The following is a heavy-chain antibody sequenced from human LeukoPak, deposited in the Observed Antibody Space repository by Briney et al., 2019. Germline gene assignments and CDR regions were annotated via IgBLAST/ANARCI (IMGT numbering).Heavy chain of an antibody. Sequence: GGSLRLSCAASGFTFSGSDIHWVRQASGKGLEWVGHIRSKTNNYATADAASVKGWFTFSRDDSKNTAYIQMNSLKTEDTAVYYCTRHNYDRSGYGAFDIWGQGTMVTVSS. J-gene: IGHJ3*02. CDR2: IRSKTNNYAT. CDR3: TRHNYDRSGYGAFDI. CDR1: GFTFSGSD. V-gene: IGHV3-73*01. D-gene: IGHD3-22*01.